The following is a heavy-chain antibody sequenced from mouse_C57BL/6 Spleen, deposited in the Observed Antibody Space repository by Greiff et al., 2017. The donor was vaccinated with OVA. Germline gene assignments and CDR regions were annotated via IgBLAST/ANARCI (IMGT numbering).Heavy chain of an antibody. Sequence: DVKLVESGGGLVKPGGSLKLSCAASGFTFSSYAMSWVRQTPEKRLEWVATISDGGSYTYYPDNVKGRFTISRDNAKNNLYLQMRHLKSEDTAVYYCARDGDDYDRYYFDYWGQGTTLTVSS. CDR3: ARDGDDYDRYYFDY. D-gene: IGHD2-4*01. J-gene: IGHJ2*01. CDR1: GFTFSSYA. CDR2: ISDGGSYT. V-gene: IGHV5-4*01.